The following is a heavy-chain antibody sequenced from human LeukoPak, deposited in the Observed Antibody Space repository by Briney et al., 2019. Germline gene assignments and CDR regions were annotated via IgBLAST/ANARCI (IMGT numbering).Heavy chain of an antibody. CDR2: INFTGSSDTGST. D-gene: IGHD3-3*01. CDR3: ARGFSGFWEFDF. Sequence: SETLSLTCAVSGGSFSAYSWNWIRQPPGKGLEWIAEINFTGSSDTGSTSYSPSLRSRVTISADTSKNQFSLHLRSATVADTGVYFCARGFSGFWEFDFWGQGTLVIVSS. J-gene: IGHJ4*02. CDR1: GGSFSAYS. V-gene: IGHV4-34*01.